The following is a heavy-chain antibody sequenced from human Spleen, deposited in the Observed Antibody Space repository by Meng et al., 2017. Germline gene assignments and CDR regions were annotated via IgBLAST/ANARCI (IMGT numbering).Heavy chain of an antibody. CDR1: GGSFSDYY. D-gene: IGHD3-22*01. CDR2: INHSGST. Sequence: SQTLSLTCVVSGGSFSDYYWSWIRQPPGKGLEWIGEINHSGSTNYNPSLKSRVTISVDTSKNQFSLKLSSVTAADTAVYYCARDQIRITMIVVVMTPRRAHSFDVWGQGTMVTVSS. V-gene: IGHV4-34*01. CDR3: ARDQIRITMIVVVMTPRRAHSFDV. J-gene: IGHJ3*01.